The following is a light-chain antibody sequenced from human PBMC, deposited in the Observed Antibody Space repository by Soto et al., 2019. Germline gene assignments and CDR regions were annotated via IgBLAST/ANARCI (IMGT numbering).Light chain of an antibody. CDR3: SSYAGRNNVV. CDR1: SSDVGGYNY. CDR2: EGS. Sequence: QSVLTQPPSASGSPGQSVTISCTGTSSDVGGYNYVSWYQQHPGKAPKLMIYEGSKRPSGVPDRFSGSKSGNTASLTVSGLQAEDEADYYCSSYAGRNNVVFGGGTKLTVL. J-gene: IGLJ2*01. V-gene: IGLV2-8*01.